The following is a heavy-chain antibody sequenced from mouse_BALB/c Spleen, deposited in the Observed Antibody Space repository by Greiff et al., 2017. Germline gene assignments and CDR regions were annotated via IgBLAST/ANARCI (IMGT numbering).Heavy chain of an antibody. CDR2: ILPGSGST. CDR1: GYTFSSYW. Sequence: LVESGAELMKPGASVKISCKATGYTFSSYWIEWVKQRPGHGLEWIGEILPGSGSTNYNEKFKGKATFTADTSSNTAYMQLSSLTSEDSAVYYCARYGTVVGGFDYWGQGTTLTVSS. D-gene: IGHD1-1*01. CDR3: ARYGTVVGGFDY. V-gene: IGHV1-9*01. J-gene: IGHJ2*01.